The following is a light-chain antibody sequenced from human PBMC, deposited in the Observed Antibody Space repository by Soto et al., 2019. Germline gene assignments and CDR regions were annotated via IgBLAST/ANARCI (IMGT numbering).Light chain of an antibody. Sequence: DIQMTQSPSTLSASVGDRVTITCRASQTISNWLAWYQQKPGKAPKLLIYQASRLESGVPSRFSGSGSGTEFTLTISSLQPDDFASYYCQQYHSYTRTFGQGTKVEIK. V-gene: IGKV1-5*03. J-gene: IGKJ1*01. CDR3: QQYHSYTRT. CDR2: QAS. CDR1: QTISNW.